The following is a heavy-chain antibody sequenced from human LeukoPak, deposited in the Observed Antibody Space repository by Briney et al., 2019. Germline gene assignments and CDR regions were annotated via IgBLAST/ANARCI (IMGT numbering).Heavy chain of an antibody. CDR2: IIPILGIA. CDR3: ASEGYDPRGDY. V-gene: IGHV1-69*04. CDR1: GYTFTSYG. J-gene: IGHJ4*02. Sequence: SVKVSCKASGYTFTSYGISWVRQAPGQGLEWMGRIIPILGIANYAQKFQGRVTITADKSTSTAYMELSSLRSEDTAVYYCASEGYDPRGDYWGQGTLVTVSS. D-gene: IGHD2-15*01.